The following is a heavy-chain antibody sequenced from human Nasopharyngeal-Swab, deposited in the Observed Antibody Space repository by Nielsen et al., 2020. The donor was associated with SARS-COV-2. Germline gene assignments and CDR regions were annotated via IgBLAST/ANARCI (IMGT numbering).Heavy chain of an antibody. CDR1: GGTFSSYA. D-gene: IGHD6-19*01. V-gene: IGHV1-69*06. Sequence: SVKVSCKASGGTFSSYAISWVRQAPGQGLEWMGGIIPIFGTANYAQKFQGRVTMTEDTSTDTAYMELSSLRSEDTAVYYCATEIGSGWYDYWGQGTLVTVSS. CDR2: IIPIFGTA. J-gene: IGHJ4*02. CDR3: ATEIGSGWYDY.